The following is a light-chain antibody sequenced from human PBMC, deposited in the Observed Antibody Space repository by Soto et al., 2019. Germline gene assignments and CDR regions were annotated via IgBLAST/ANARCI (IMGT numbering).Light chain of an antibody. Sequence: EIVMTQSPAPLSVSPGQRATLSCRASQSVSSNLAWYQQKPGQAPRLLIYGASTRATGIPARFSGSGSGTEFTLTISSLQSEDFAVYYCQQYNSWPPITGGQRTRLEIK. CDR2: GAS. CDR3: QQYNSWPPIT. V-gene: IGKV3-15*01. J-gene: IGKJ5*01. CDR1: QSVSSN.